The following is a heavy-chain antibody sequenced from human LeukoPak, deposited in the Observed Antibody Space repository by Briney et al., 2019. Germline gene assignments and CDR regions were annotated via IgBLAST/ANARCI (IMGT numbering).Heavy chain of an antibody. CDR3: ARAGSSGWYWTDYFDY. V-gene: IGHV1-46*01. J-gene: IGHJ4*02. D-gene: IGHD6-19*01. CDR1: GYTFTSYY. Sequence: WASVKVSCKASGYTFTSYYMHWVRQAPGQGLEWMGIINPSGGSTSYAQKFQGRVTMTRDTSTSTVYMELSSLRSEDTAVYYCARAGSSGWYWTDYFDYWGQGTLVTVSS. CDR2: INPSGGST.